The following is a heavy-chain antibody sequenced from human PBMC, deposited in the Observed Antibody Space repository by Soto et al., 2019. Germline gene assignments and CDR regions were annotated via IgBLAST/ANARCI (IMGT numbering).Heavy chain of an antibody. V-gene: IGHV3-13*01. Sequence: VVSGGSLRLSCAVSGFTFSSYDMHWVRQVTGKGLEWVSAIGTAGDTYYPGSVKGRFTISRENAKNSLYLQMNSLSAGDTAVYYCARANAGLYYFDYWGQGTLVT. CDR2: IGTAGDT. CDR1: GFTFSSYD. CDR3: ARANAGLYYFDY. J-gene: IGHJ4*02. D-gene: IGHD6-13*01.